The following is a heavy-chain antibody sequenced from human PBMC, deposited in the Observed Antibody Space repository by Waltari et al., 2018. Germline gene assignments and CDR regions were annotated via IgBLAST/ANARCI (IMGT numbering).Heavy chain of an antibody. CDR1: GGSFSGYY. CDR2: INHRGST. CDR3: ARGLRNSVVVVPAARRWFDP. V-gene: IGHV4-34*01. Sequence: QVQLQQWGAGLLKPSETLSLTCAVYGGSFSGYYWSWIRQPPGKGREWIGEINHRGSTNYTPSLKSRVTISVDTSKNQFSLKLSSVTAADTAVYYCARGLRNSVVVVPAARRWFDPWGQGTLVTVSS. J-gene: IGHJ5*02. D-gene: IGHD2-2*01.